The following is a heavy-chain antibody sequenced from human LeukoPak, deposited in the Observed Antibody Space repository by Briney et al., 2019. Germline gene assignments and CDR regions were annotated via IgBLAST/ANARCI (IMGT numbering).Heavy chain of an antibody. CDR3: ARQGLSNYYGSGSYSLGYYFDY. J-gene: IGHJ4*02. CDR1: GYSISSGYY. CDR2: IYHSGST. D-gene: IGHD3-10*01. V-gene: IGHV4-38-2*02. Sequence: SETLSLTCTVSGYSISSGYYWGWIRQPPGKGLEWIGSIYHSGSTYYNPSLKSRVTISVDTSKNQFSLKLSSVTAADTAVYYCARQGLSNYYGSGSYSLGYYFDYWGQGTLVTVSS.